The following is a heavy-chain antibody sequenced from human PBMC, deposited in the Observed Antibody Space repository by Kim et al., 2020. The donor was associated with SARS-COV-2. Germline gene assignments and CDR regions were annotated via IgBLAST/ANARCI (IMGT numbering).Heavy chain of an antibody. Sequence: GGSLRLSCAASGFTFSNAWMSWVRQAPGKGLEWVGRIKSKTDGGTTDYAAPVKGRFTISRDDSKNTLYLQMNSLKTEDTAVYYCTTSRLSDITMIVNAVDIWGQGTMVTVSS. CDR2: IKSKTDGGTT. CDR1: GFTFSNAW. CDR3: TTSRLSDITMIVNAVDI. D-gene: IGHD3-22*01. V-gene: IGHV3-15*01. J-gene: IGHJ3*02.